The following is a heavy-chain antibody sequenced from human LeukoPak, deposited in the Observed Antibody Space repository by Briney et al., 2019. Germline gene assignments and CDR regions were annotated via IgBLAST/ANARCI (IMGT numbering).Heavy chain of an antibody. CDR3: AKDPASHYDILTGYYPSPYNWFDP. D-gene: IGHD3-9*01. CDR2: ISGSGGST. V-gene: IGHV3-23*01. J-gene: IGHJ5*02. CDR1: GFTFSSYA. Sequence: GGSLRLSCAASGFTFSSYAMSWVRQALGKGLEWVSAISGSGGSTYYADSVKGRFTISRDNSKNTLYLQMNSLRAEDTAVYYCAKDPASHYDILTGYYPSPYNWFDPWGQGTLVTVSS.